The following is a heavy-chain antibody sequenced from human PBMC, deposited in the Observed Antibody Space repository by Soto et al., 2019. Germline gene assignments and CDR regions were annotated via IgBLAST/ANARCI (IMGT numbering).Heavy chain of an antibody. Sequence: EVQLLESGGGLVQPGGSLRLSCAASGFPFTGYAMSWVRQAPGKGLEWVSAISGHGDATFYADSVKGRFTISRDNSKNPLYLHMNSLRAEDTALYYCANSRVSMVRGLIIIPIYWGQGTLVTVSS. CDR3: ANSRVSMVRGLIIIPIY. CDR1: GFPFTGYA. J-gene: IGHJ4*02. CDR2: ISGHGDAT. V-gene: IGHV3-23*01. D-gene: IGHD3-10*01.